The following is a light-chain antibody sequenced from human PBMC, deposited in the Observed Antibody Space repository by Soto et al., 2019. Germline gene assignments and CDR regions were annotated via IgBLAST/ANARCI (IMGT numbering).Light chain of an antibody. CDR1: QSVGSSY. CDR3: QQYGSSPRT. V-gene: IGKV3-20*01. Sequence: EIVLTQSPGTLSLSPGERATLSCRASQSVGSSYLAWYQQKPGQAPRLLIYAASSRATGIPDRFSGSGSGTDFPLTISRLEPEDFAVYYCQQYGSSPRTFGQGTKLEIK. J-gene: IGKJ2*01. CDR2: AAS.